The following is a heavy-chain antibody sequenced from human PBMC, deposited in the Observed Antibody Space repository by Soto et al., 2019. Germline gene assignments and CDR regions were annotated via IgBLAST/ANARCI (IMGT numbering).Heavy chain of an antibody. CDR1: GFTFSSYG. Sequence: GGSLRLSCAASGFTFSSYGMHWVRQAPGKGLEWVAVIWYDGSNKYYADSVKGRFTISRDNSKNTLYLQMNSLRAEDTAVYYCARDRRGITIFGVVISKPPGGYYGMDVWGQGTTVTVSS. V-gene: IGHV3-33*01. CDR3: ARDRRGITIFGVVISKPPGGYYGMDV. CDR2: IWYDGSNK. J-gene: IGHJ6*02. D-gene: IGHD3-3*01.